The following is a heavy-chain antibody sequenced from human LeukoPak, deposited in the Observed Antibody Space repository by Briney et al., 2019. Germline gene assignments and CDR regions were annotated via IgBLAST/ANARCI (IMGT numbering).Heavy chain of an antibody. CDR1: GFSFSDHY. CDR3: ARTPIN. D-gene: IGHD2-15*01. J-gene: IGHJ4*02. Sequence: PGGSLRLSCAAAGFSFSDHYMDWVRQAPGNGLEWVGRIRNKANSYTTEYAASVKGRFTISRDDSKNSLYLQMNSLKTEDTAVYYCARTPINWGQGTLVTVSS. CDR2: IRNKANSYTT. V-gene: IGHV3-72*01.